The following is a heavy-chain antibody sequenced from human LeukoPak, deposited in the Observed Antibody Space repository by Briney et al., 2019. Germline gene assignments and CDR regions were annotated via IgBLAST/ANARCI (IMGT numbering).Heavy chain of an antibody. CDR1: GFTFSSYA. CDR2: ISGGGGST. J-gene: IGHJ4*02. Sequence: GGSLRLSCAASGFTFSSYAMSWVRQAPGKGLEWVSGISGGGGSTYYADSVKGQFTISRDNSKNTLYLQMNSLRAEDTAVYYCAKLFCTSCYGSYFDYWGQGTLVTVSS. V-gene: IGHV3-23*01. CDR3: AKLFCTSCYGSYFDY. D-gene: IGHD2-2*01.